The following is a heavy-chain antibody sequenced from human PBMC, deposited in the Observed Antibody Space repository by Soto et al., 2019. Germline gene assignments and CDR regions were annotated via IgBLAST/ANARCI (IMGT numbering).Heavy chain of an antibody. D-gene: IGHD6-13*01. CDR3: ARANAAAKRAFDY. Sequence: SETLSLTCTVSGDSISIYYWSWIRHPPGKGLEWIGYIYYSGSTNYNPSLKSRVTISVDTSKNQFSLKLSSVTAADTAVYYCARANAAAKRAFDYWGQGTLVTVSS. CDR2: IYYSGST. J-gene: IGHJ4*02. CDR1: GDSISIYY. V-gene: IGHV4-59*01.